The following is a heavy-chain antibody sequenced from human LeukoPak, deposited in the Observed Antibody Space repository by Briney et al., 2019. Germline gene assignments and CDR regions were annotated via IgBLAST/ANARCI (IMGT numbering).Heavy chain of an antibody. J-gene: IGHJ4*02. CDR2: ISSSGSTI. CDR3: ARDSIAARRRAEFDY. V-gene: IGHV3-48*03. Sequence: PGGSLRLSCAASGFTFSSYEMNWVRQAPGKGLEWVSYISSSGSTIYYADSVKGRFTISRDNAKNSLYLQMNSLRAEDTAVYYCARDSIAARRRAEFDYWGQGTLVTVSS. CDR1: GFTFSSYE. D-gene: IGHD6-6*01.